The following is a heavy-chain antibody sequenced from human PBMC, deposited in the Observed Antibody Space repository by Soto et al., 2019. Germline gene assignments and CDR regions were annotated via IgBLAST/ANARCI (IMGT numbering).Heavy chain of an antibody. CDR2: IIPILGIA. CDR3: ARDNFGVPMVRGATYYFDY. Sequence: QVQLVQSGAEVKKPGSSVEVSCKASGGTFSSYTISWVRQAPGQGLEWMGRIIPILGIANYAQKFQGRVTITADKSTSTAYMELSSLRSEDTAVYYCARDNFGVPMVRGATYYFDYWGQGTLVTVSS. CDR1: GGTFSSYT. V-gene: IGHV1-69*08. D-gene: IGHD3-10*01. J-gene: IGHJ4*02.